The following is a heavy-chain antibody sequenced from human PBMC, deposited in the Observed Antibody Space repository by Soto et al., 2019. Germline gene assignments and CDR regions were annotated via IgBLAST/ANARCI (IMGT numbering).Heavy chain of an antibody. CDR1: GFTFSTYA. CDR3: AKDWTPYDSSGYYYAEYFDY. CDR2: ISGSGGST. V-gene: IGHV3-23*01. Sequence: GGSLRLSCAAAGFTFSTYAMHWVRQAPGKGLEWVSVISGSGGSTYYADSVKGRFTISRDNSKNTLYLQMNSLRAEDTAVYYCAKDWTPYDSSGYYYAEYFDYWGQGTLVTVSS. D-gene: IGHD3-22*01. J-gene: IGHJ4*02.